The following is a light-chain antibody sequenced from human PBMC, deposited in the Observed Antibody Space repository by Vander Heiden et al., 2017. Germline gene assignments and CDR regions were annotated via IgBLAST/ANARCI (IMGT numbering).Light chain of an antibody. V-gene: IGKV4-1*01. CDR1: QSVLYSSNNKNY. Sequence: IVMNNSTDSRAVSLGEWATVNCKSSQSVLYSSNNKNYLAWYQQKPGQPPKLLIYWASTREAGVPDRCIGSGSGTDFTLTIISRQAEDVAVYYCQQYDSTPQYTFGQGTKLEIK. CDR3: QQYDSTPQYT. J-gene: IGKJ2*01. CDR2: WAS.